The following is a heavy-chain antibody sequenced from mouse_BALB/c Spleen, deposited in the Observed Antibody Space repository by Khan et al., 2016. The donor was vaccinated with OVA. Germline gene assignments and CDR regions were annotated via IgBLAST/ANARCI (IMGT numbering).Heavy chain of an antibody. J-gene: IGHJ1*01. D-gene: IGHD1-2*01. CDR3: ARRDYYDYCWFCDC. CDR1: GFTFTDYT. Sequence: IQLVQSGPELVKPGASVKISCKTSGFTFTDYTMHWVKQSPGKSLEWIGRINPNNGDTTYTQKLKGKATLTVDKSSSTASMELSSLTSEDSAVFYCARRDYYDYCWFCDCWGEGTTVTGAS. CDR2: INPNNGDT. V-gene: IGHV1-22*01.